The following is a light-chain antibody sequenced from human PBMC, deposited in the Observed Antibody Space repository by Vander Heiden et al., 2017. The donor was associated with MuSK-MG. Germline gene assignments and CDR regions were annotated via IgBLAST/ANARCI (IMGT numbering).Light chain of an antibody. Sequence: DIQMTQSPSSLSASVGDRVTITCRASQSISSYLNWYQQKPGKAPKLLIYAAASLQSGVPSRFSGSGSGTDFTLTISSLQPEDVATYYCQQGYSTPPLTFGGGTKVEIK. CDR3: QQGYSTPPLT. CDR2: AAA. J-gene: IGKJ4*01. V-gene: IGKV1-39*01. CDR1: QSISSY.